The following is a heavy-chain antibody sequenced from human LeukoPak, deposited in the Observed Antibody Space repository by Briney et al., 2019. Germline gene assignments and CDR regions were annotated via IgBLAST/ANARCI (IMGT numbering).Heavy chain of an antibody. CDR3: ARGDRYYDSSGYYIDY. CDR1: GGSISSYY. J-gene: IGHJ4*02. Sequence: PSETLSLTCTVSGGSISSYYWSWIRQPPGKGLEWIGYIYYSGSTNYNPSLKSRVTISVDTSKNQFSLKLSSVTAADTAVYYCARGDRYYDSSGYYIDYWGQGTLVTVSS. CDR2: IYYSGST. D-gene: IGHD3-22*01. V-gene: IGHV4-59*01.